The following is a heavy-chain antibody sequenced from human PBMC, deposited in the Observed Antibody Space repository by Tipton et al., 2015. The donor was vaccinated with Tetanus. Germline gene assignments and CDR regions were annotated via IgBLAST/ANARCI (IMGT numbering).Heavy chain of an antibody. CDR2: ISSSGRT. J-gene: IGHJ6*02. Sequence: TLSLTCTVSGASISSYYWSWIRQPPGKGLEWIAYISSSGRTNYNPSLKSRVTISIDTSMSQFSLELNSVTAADTAVYYCARDSRLFYAMDVWGQGATVAVSS. V-gene: IGHV4-59*12. CDR3: ARDSRLFYAMDV. D-gene: IGHD6-25*01. CDR1: GASISSYY.